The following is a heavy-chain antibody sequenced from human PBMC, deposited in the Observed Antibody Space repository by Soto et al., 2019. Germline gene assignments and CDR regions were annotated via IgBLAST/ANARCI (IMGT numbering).Heavy chain of an antibody. V-gene: IGHV3-23*01. CDR3: AKLGGHAIRYYFDY. J-gene: IGHJ4*02. Sequence: GGSLRLSCAASGFTFSSYAMSWVRQAPGKGLEWVSAIGGSGGSTYYADSVKGRFTISRDNSKNTLYLQMNSLRAEDTAVYYCAKLGGHAIRYYFDYWGQGTLVTVSS. CDR2: IGGSGGST. CDR1: GFTFSSYA. D-gene: IGHD2-8*01.